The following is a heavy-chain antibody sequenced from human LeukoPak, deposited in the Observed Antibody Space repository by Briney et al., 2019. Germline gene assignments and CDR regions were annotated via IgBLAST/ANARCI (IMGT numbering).Heavy chain of an antibody. CDR1: GGSFSGYY. J-gene: IGHJ6*02. CDR3: AREAPLGGAAAGYYHYGMDV. D-gene: IGHD6-13*01. V-gene: IGHV4-34*01. Sequence: SETLSLTCAVYGGSFSGYYWSWIRQPPGKGLEWIGEINHSGSTNYNPSLKSRVTISGDTSKNQFSLKLSSVTAADTAVYYCAREAPLGGAAAGYYHYGMDVWGQGTTVTVSS. CDR2: INHSGST.